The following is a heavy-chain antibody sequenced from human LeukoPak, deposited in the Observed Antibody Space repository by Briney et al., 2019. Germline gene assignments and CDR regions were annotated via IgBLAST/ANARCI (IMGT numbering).Heavy chain of an antibody. V-gene: IGHV3-23*01. CDR3: ARDVSWGSGIDY. CDR2: ISGSGGST. J-gene: IGHJ4*02. D-gene: IGHD7-27*01. Sequence: PGGSLRLSCAASGFTLSSYAMSWVRQAPGKGLEWVSAISGSGGSTYYADSVKGRFTISRDNSKNTLYLQMNSLRAEDTAVYYCARDVSWGSGIDYWGQGTLVTVSS. CDR1: GFTLSSYA.